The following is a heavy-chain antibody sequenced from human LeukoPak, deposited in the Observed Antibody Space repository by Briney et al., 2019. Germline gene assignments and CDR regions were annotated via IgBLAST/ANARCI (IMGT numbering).Heavy chain of an antibody. D-gene: IGHD2-21*01. CDR3: ARADRLHGGPYLIGP. CDR1: GYSFTDYY. CDR2: INPKSGGT. J-gene: IGHJ5*02. V-gene: IGHV1-2*02. Sequence: ASVKVSRKASGYSFTDYYMHWVRQAPGQGLEWMGWINPKSGGTNSAQKFQGRVTMTRDTSITTVYMEVSWLTSDDTAIYYCARADRLHGGPYLIGPWGQGTLVTVSS.